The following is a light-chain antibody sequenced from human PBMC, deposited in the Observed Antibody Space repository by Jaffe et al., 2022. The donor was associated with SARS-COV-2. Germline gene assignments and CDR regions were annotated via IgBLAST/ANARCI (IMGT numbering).Light chain of an antibody. J-gene: IGKJ1*01. CDR2: AAS. CDR1: QGIRSR. CDR3: QQANSFPWT. V-gene: IGKV1-12*01. Sequence: DIQMTQSPSSVSASVGDRVTITCRASQGIRSRLAWYQQKPGKAPKLLIFAASSLQSGVPSRFSGSGSGTDFILTISSLQPEDFATYSCQQANSFPWTFGQGTKVEIK.